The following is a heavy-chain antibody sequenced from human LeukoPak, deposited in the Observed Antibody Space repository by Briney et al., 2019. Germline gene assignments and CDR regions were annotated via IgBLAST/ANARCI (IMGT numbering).Heavy chain of an antibody. CDR2: IYHSGST. J-gene: IGHJ4*02. V-gene: IGHV4-4*02. D-gene: IGHD2-2*01. CDR1: GGSLSSSNW. Sequence: PSGTLSLTCAVSGGSLSSSNWWSWVRQPPGKGLEWIGEIYHSGSTNYNPSLKSRVTISVDKSKNQFSLKLSSVTAADTAVYYCASPPLNCSSTSCYGRYFDYWGQGTLVTVSS. CDR3: ASPPLNCSSTSCYGRYFDY.